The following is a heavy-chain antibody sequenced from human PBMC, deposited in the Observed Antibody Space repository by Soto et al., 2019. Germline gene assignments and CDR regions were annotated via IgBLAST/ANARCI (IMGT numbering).Heavy chain of an antibody. V-gene: IGHV1-8*01. CDR1: GYTFTSYD. CDR2: MNPNSGNT. D-gene: IGHD3-3*01. J-gene: IGHJ4*02. CDR3: ARGPAWTGHYYYFDY. Sequence: QVQLVQSGAEVKKPGASMKVSCKASGYTFTSYDINWVRQATGQGLEWMGWMNPNSGNTGYAKKFQGRVTMTRNTSTSTAYMELSSLRSEDTAVYYCARGPAWTGHYYYFDYWGQGTLVTVSA.